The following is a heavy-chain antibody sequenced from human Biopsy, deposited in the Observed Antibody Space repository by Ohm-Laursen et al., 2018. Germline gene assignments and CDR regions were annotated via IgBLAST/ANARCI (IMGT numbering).Heavy chain of an antibody. Sequence: TLSLTCTVSGGSISSSTTYYWAWLRQPPGKGLEWIGSIYNTETTFYNPSLKSRVTISVDTSTNQFSLKVSSVTAADPALYFCARHPTGFWFDPWGHGTLVTVSS. J-gene: IGHJ5*02. CDR1: GGSISSSTTYY. CDR2: IYNTETT. CDR3: ARHPTGFWFDP. V-gene: IGHV4-39*01.